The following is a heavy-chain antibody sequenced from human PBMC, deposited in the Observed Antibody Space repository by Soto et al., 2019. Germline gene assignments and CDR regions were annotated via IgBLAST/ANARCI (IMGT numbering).Heavy chain of an antibody. D-gene: IGHD3-10*01. J-gene: IGHJ4*02. V-gene: IGHV3-30*18. Sequence: QVQLVESGGGVVQPGRSLRLSCAASGFTFSSYGMHWVRQAPGKGLEWVAVISYDGSNKYYADSVKGRFTISRDNSKNTLYLQMNSLRAEDTAVYYCAKSAYGGFDYWGQGTLVTVSS. CDR1: GFTFSSYG. CDR3: AKSAYGGFDY. CDR2: ISYDGSNK.